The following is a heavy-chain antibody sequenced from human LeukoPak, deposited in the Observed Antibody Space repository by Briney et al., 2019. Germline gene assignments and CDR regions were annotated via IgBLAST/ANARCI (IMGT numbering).Heavy chain of an antibody. J-gene: IGHJ3*02. CDR3: AKRGYSHGSYNPSDAFDI. Sequence: PGGSLRLSCAASGFTFSSYAMSWVRQAPGKGLEWVSGISGSGGSTYYADSVKGRFTISRDNSKNTLYLQMNSLRAEDTAVYYCAKRGYSHGSYNPSDAFDIWGQGTMVTVSS. CDR1: GFTFSSYA. D-gene: IGHD5-18*01. V-gene: IGHV3-23*01. CDR2: ISGSGGST.